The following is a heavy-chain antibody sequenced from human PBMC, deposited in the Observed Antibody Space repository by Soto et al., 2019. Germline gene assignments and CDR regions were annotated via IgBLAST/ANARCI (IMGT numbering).Heavy chain of an antibody. CDR2: IYWDDDT. CDR3: AYLPCSGGSCYWFSFSGMDV. CDR1: GFSLSTSGVG. Sequence: QITLKESGPTLVKPTQTLTLTCTFSGFSLSTSGVGVAWIRQPPGKAVEWLALIYWDDDTRYRPSLDSRPTITKDTSKNQVVLTMTNMDSVDTATYYCAYLPCSGGSCYWFSFSGMDVWGQGTSVTVCS. V-gene: IGHV2-5*02. J-gene: IGHJ6*02. D-gene: IGHD2-15*01.